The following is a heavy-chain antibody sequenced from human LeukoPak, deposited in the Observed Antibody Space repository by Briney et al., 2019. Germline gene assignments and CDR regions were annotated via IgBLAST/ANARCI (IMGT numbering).Heavy chain of an antibody. Sequence: PGGSLRLSCAASGFTFSSYSMNWVRQAPGKGLEWVSCISSSSSTIYYADSVKGRFTISRDNAKNSLYLQMNSLRAEDTAVYYCAREGDIVVVPAAIPIQDDAFDIWGQGTMVTVSS. CDR3: AREGDIVVVPAAIPIQDDAFDI. CDR2: ISSSSSTI. CDR1: GFTFSSYS. J-gene: IGHJ3*02. D-gene: IGHD2-2*02. V-gene: IGHV3-48*01.